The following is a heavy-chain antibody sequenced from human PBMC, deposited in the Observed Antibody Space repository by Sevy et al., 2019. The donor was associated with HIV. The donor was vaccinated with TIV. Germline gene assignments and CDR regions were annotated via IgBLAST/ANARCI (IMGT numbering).Heavy chain of an antibody. CDR1: GFIFSSHW. D-gene: IGHD1-20*01. CDR2: IKADGSSR. V-gene: IGHV3-74*01. CDR3: VRVRITGAPYYYYGMDV. J-gene: IGHJ6*02. Sequence: GGSLRLSCAASGFIFSSHWMHWVRQAPGKGLMWVSRIKADGSSRSYSDSVEGRFTISRDNAKNTLYLQMNSLRADDTAVYYCVRVRITGAPYYYYGMDVWGQGTTVTVSS.